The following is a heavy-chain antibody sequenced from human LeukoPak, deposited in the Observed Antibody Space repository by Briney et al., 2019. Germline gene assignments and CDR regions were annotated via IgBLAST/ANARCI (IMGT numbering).Heavy chain of an antibody. D-gene: IGHD3-3*01. J-gene: IGHJ6*02. V-gene: IGHV1-2*02. Sequence: ASVKVSCKASGYTFTGYPMHWVRQAPGQGLEWMGWINPNSGGTNYAQKFQGRVTVTRDTSIRTVYMELSSLRSDDTAVYYCARDNDVGGGAFYGMDVWGQGTTVTVSS. CDR3: ARDNDVGGGAFYGMDV. CDR1: GYTFTGYP. CDR2: INPNSGGT.